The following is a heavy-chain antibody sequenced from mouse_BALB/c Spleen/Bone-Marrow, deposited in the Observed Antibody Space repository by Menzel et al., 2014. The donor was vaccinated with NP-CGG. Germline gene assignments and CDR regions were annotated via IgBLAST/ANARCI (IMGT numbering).Heavy chain of an antibody. V-gene: IGHV14-3*02. CDR2: IDPANGNT. J-gene: IGHJ1*01. D-gene: IGHD2-14*01. CDR1: GFNIKDTY. CDR3: ANYRYGWYFDV. Sequence: VQLKHSGAELVKPGASVKLSCTASGFNIKDTYMHWVKQRPEQGLEWIGRIDPANGNTKYDPKFQGKATITADTSSNTAYLQLSSLTSEVTAVYYCANYRYGWYFDVWGAGTTVTVSS.